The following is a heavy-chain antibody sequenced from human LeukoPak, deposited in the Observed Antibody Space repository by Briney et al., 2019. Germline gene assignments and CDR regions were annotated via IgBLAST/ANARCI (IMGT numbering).Heavy chain of an antibody. CDR3: ARVRYGELDV. Sequence: GGSQRLSCAASGFTFSSYAMSWVRQAPGKGLEWVSSMSGSGGSTYYADSVKGRFTISRDDSKNTLYLQMNNLRAEDTAVYYCARVRYGELDVWGQGTTVTVSS. J-gene: IGHJ6*02. D-gene: IGHD4-17*01. V-gene: IGHV3-23*01. CDR1: GFTFSSYA. CDR2: MSGSGGST.